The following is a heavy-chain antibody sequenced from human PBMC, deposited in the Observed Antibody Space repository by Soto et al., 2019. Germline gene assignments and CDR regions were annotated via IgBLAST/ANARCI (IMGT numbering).Heavy chain of an antibody. J-gene: IGHJ6*03. CDR3: ARERVNDDYYYYMDV. CDR1: GGTFSSYT. CDR2: IIPILGIA. V-gene: IGHV1-69*04. D-gene: IGHD1-1*01. Sequence: SVKVSCKASGGTFSSYTISWVRQAPGQGLEWMGRIIPILGIANYAQKFQGRVTITADKSTSTAYMELSSLRSEDTAVYYCARERVNDDYYYYMDVWGKGTTVTVPS.